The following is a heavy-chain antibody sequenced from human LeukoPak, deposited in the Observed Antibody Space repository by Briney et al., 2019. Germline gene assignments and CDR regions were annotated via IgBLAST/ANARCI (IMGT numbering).Heavy chain of an antibody. D-gene: IGHD3-16*01. CDR1: GDSISSYY. CDR2: IYYSGST. V-gene: IGHV4-59*01. Sequence: SETLSLTCTVSGDSISSYYWSWIRQPPGKGLEWIGYIYYSGSTNYNPSLKSRVTMSVDTSKNQFSLSLSFVTAADTAVYYCAGGRGWLIDYWGQGTLVTVSS. CDR3: AGGRGWLIDY. J-gene: IGHJ4*02.